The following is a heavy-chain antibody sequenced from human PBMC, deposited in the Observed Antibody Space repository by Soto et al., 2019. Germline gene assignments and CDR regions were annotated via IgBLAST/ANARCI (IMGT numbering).Heavy chain of an antibody. CDR2: ISGSDGKT. V-gene: IGHV3-23*01. J-gene: IGHJ4*02. Sequence: WGSLSLSCAASGFSFVSYALSWVRQAPGKGLEWVSTISGSDGKTFYADSVKVRFSISRDTSQSTLYLQMNSLRADDTAMYYCARWSYLDYWGQGTRVTVSS. D-gene: IGHD3-3*01. CDR1: GFSFVSYA. CDR3: ARWSYLDY.